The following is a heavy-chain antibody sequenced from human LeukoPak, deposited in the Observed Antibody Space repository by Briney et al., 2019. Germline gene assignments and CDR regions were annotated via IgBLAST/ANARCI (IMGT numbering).Heavy chain of an antibody. J-gene: IGHJ5*02. CDR2: INPNSGGT. CDR1: EYTFTGYY. D-gene: IGHD5-24*01. V-gene: IGHV1-2*02. Sequence: ASVKVSCKASEYTFTGYYMHWVRQAPGQGLEWMGWINPNSGGTNYAQKFQGRVTMTRDTSISTAYMELSRLRSDDTAVYYCARDSESGWLQSLNWFDPWGQGTLVTVSS. CDR3: ARDSESGWLQSLNWFDP.